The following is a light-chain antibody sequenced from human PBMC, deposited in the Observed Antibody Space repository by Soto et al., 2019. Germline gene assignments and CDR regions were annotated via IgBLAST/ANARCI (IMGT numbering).Light chain of an antibody. J-gene: IGLJ1*01. CDR3: QVWDSSSDHPGV. Sequence: SYELTQPPSVSVAPGKTARITCGGNNVGSKDVHWYQQKPGQAPVLVIYYDSDRPSGIPERFSGSNSGNMATLTISRVEAGDEADYYCQVWDSSSDHPGVFGTGTKVTVL. CDR2: YDS. CDR1: NVGSKD. V-gene: IGLV3-21*04.